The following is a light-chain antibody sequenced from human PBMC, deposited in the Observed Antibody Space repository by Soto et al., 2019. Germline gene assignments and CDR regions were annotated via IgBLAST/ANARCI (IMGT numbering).Light chain of an antibody. Sequence: QSALTQPRSVSGSPGQSVTISCTGTSSDIGSYNYVSWYQQHPGKAPKLMIYDVSKRPSGVPDRFSGSKSGNTVSLTISGLQTEDEADYYCCTYAGSYLWVFGGGTQLTVL. J-gene: IGLJ3*02. V-gene: IGLV2-11*01. CDR2: DVS. CDR3: CTYAGSYLWV. CDR1: SSDIGSYNY.